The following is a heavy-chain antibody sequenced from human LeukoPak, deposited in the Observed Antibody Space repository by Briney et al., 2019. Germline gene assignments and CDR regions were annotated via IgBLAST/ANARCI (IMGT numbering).Heavy chain of an antibody. V-gene: IGHV3-48*03. J-gene: IGHJ4*02. CDR3: ARDRSWGYFDY. D-gene: IGHD3-16*01. Sequence: GSLRLSCAASGFTCSSYEMNWVRQAPGKGLEWVSYISSSGSTIYYADSVKGRFTISRDNAKNSLYLQMNSLRAEDTAVYYCARDRSWGYFDYWGQGTLVTVSS. CDR1: GFTCSSYE. CDR2: ISSSGSTI.